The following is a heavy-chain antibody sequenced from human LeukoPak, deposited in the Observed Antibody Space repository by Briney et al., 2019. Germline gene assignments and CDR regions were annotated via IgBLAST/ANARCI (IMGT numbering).Heavy chain of an antibody. J-gene: IGHJ3*02. CDR3: ARDAGGEYSGSYCHAFDI. CDR2: INPNSGGT. CDR1: GYTFTGYY. V-gene: IGHV1-2*02. D-gene: IGHD1-26*01. Sequence: ASVKVSCKASGYTFTGYYMHWVRQAPGQGLEWMGWINPNSGGTNYAQKLQGRVTMTTDTSTSTAYMELRSLRSDDTAVYYCARDAGGEYSGSYCHAFDIWGQGTMVTVSS.